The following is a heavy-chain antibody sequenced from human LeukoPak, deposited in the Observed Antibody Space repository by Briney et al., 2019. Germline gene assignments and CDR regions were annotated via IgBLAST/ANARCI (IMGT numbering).Heavy chain of an antibody. CDR1: GFTVSSSY. J-gene: IGHJ4*02. D-gene: IGHD6-19*01. Sequence: GGSLRLSCAASGFTVSSSYMSWVRQAPGKGLECVSVIGNDGRTYYANSVKGRFTISRDISQNMVYLQVNSLRDDDTAVYYCARDDTSGGYYEFGYWGQGALVTVSS. V-gene: IGHV3-53*01. CDR3: ARDDTSGGYYEFGY. CDR2: IGNDGRT.